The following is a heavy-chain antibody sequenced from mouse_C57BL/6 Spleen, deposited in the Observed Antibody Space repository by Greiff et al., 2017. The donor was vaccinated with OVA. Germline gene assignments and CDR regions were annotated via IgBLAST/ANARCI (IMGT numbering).Heavy chain of an antibody. CDR1: GFTFSSYA. CDR2: ISDGGSYT. V-gene: IGHV5-4*03. D-gene: IGHD2-1*01. Sequence: EVKLVESGGGLVKPGGSLKLSCAASGFTFSSYAMSWVRQTPEKRLEWVATISDGGSYTYYPDNVKGRFTISRDNAKNNLYLQMSHLKSEDTAMYYCARGYGNYDYFDYWGQGTTLTVSS. CDR3: ARGYGNYDYFDY. J-gene: IGHJ2*01.